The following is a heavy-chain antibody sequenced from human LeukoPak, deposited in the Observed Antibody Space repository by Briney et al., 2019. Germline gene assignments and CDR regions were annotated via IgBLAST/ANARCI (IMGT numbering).Heavy chain of an antibody. Sequence: PGGSLRLSCTTSKFNFNSYGMTWVRHAPGKGLEWVSSISGSGGSTQYAASVQGRFTISRDNSKNTLYLQMNSLRAEDTAVYYCAKDPNGDYIGTFDIWGQGTMVTVSS. CDR1: KFNFNSYG. CDR3: AKDPNGDYIGTFDI. V-gene: IGHV3-23*01. CDR2: ISGSGGST. J-gene: IGHJ3*02. D-gene: IGHD4-17*01.